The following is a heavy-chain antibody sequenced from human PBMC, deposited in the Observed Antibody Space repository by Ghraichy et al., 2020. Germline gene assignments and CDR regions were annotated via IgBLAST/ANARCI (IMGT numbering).Heavy chain of an antibody. CDR2: IDYSGNT. D-gene: IGHD3-10*01. V-gene: IGHV4-39*01. Sequence: SETLSLTCTVSGGSISSSSYYWGWVRQPPGRGLEWIGNIDYSGNTYYNPSLTSRVTISVDTSKNQFSLKLTSVTAADTAVYFCVRRLRVVRGEYGLDVWGQGTTVTVSS. CDR1: GGSISSSSYY. J-gene: IGHJ6*02. CDR3: VRRLRVVRGEYGLDV.